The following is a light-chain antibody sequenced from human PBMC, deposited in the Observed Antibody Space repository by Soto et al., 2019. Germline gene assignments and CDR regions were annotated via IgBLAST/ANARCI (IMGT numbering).Light chain of an antibody. CDR3: SSYTSSSTLV. Sequence: QSALTQPASVSGSPGQSITISCTGTSSDVGVYNYVSWYQQDPGKSPKLMIYEVSNRPSGISNRFSGSKSGNTASLTISGRQAEDEAEYYCSSYTSSSTLVFGTGTKVTVL. V-gene: IGLV2-14*01. CDR1: SSDVGVYNY. CDR2: EVS. J-gene: IGLJ1*01.